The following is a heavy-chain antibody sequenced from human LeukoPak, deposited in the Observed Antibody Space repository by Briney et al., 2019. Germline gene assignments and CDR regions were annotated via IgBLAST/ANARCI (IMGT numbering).Heavy chain of an antibody. Sequence: ASVKVSCKTSGYTFTGYYMHWVRRAPGQGLEWMGWINPSTGNPTYAQGFTGRFVFSLDTSVSTTYLQISSLKAEDTAVYFCARAFQSLGGLSLPDYWGQGTLLTVSS. CDR3: ARAFQSLGGLSLPDY. CDR2: INPSTGNP. D-gene: IGHD3-16*02. J-gene: IGHJ4*02. V-gene: IGHV7-4-1*02. CDR1: GYTFTGYY.